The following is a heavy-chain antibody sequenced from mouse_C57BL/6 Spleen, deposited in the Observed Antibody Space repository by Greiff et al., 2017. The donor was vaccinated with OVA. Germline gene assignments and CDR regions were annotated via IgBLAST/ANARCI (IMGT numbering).Heavy chain of an antibody. D-gene: IGHD2-10*02. CDR3: GRKLTYVYALDY. Sequence: QVQLQQPGAELVRPGTSVKLSCKASGYTFTSYWMHWVKQRPGQGLEWIGVIDPSDSYTNYTQKFKGQATMTVDTSSSTAYMQLSSLTSEDSAVXYCGRKLTYVYALDYWGQGTSVTVSA. CDR2: IDPSDSYT. J-gene: IGHJ4*01. CDR1: GYTFTSYW. V-gene: IGHV1-59*01.